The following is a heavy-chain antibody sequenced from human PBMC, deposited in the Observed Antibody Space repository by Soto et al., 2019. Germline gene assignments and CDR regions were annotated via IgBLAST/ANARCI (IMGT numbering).Heavy chain of an antibody. Sequence: ASVKVSCKASGYTFTSYGISWVRQAPGQGLEWMGWISAYNGNTNYAQKLQGRVTMTTDTSTSTAYMELRSLRSEDTAVYYCATPTTYCSSNSCFDAFGIWGQGTMVT. CDR1: GYTFTSYG. V-gene: IGHV1-18*04. J-gene: IGHJ3*02. CDR2: ISAYNGNT. D-gene: IGHD2-2*01. CDR3: ATPTTYCSSNSCFDAFGI.